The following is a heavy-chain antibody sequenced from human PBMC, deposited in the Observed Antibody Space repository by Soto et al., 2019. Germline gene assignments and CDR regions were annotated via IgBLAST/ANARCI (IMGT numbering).Heavy chain of an antibody. CDR1: GGTFSSYT. V-gene: IGHV1-69*02. D-gene: IGHD2-15*01. Sequence: QVQLVQSGAEVKKPGSSVKVSCKASGGTFSSYTISWVRQAPGQGLEWMGRIIPILGIANYAQKFQGRVTITADKSTSTAYMELSSLRSEDTAVYYCARGGGAASYYYMDVWGKGTTVTVSS. CDR2: IIPILGIA. J-gene: IGHJ6*03. CDR3: ARGGGAASYYYMDV.